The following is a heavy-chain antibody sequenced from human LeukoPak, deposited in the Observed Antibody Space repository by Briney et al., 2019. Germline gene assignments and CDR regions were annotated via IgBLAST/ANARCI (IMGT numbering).Heavy chain of an antibody. D-gene: IGHD1-26*01. CDR1: GFTFSNYE. CDR2: ISSSGSII. Sequence: PGGSLRLSCAASGFTFSNYEVNWVRQAPGKGLEWVSFISSSGSIICYADSVKGRFTISRDNAKDSLYLQMNSLRAEDTAVYYCARVSSGSYYIVDYWGQGTLVTVSS. J-gene: IGHJ4*02. CDR3: ARVSSGSYYIVDY. V-gene: IGHV3-48*03.